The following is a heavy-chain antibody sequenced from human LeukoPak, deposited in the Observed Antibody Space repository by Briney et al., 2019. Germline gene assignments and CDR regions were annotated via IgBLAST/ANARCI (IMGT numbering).Heavy chain of an antibody. CDR3: AREAYGSGNYYSDY. V-gene: IGHV3-74*01. J-gene: IGHJ4*02. Sequence: GGSLRLSCAASGFTFSSKWMQWVRQAPGKGLGWVSRIHKDGSSTIYADSVKGRFTISRDNAKNTLYLQMNSLRAEDTAMYYCAREAYGSGNYYSDYWGQGTLVTVSS. CDR2: IHKDGSST. CDR1: GFTFSSKW. D-gene: IGHD3-10*01.